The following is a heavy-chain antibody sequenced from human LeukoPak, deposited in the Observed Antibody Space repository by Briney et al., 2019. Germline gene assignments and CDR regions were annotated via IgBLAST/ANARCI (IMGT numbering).Heavy chain of an antibody. J-gene: IGHJ4*02. V-gene: IGHV1-2*02. D-gene: IGHD3-22*01. CDR1: GYTFTGYY. CDR2: INPNSGGT. Sequence: ASVKVSCKASGYTFTGYYMHWVRQAPGQGLEWMGWINPNSGGTNYAQKFQGRVTMTRDTSISTAYMELSRLRSDDTAVYYCARAQDPTYYYDSSGNLDYWGQGTLVTVSS. CDR3: ARAQDPTYYYDSSGNLDY.